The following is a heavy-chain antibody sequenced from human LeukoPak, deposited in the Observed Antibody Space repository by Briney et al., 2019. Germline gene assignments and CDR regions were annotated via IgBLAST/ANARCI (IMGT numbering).Heavy chain of an antibody. J-gene: IGHJ4*02. D-gene: IGHD5-12*01. CDR3: AGTDVLSGYEADY. CDR2: INHRGST. V-gene: IGHV4-34*01. CDR1: DESFSGYY. Sequence: SQTLSLTCAVSDESFSGYYWSWIRQPPGKELEWIGEINHRGSTNYHPSLKSRVTISVDTSKNQFSLKLSSVTAADTAVYYCAGTDVLSGYEADYWGQGTLVTVSS.